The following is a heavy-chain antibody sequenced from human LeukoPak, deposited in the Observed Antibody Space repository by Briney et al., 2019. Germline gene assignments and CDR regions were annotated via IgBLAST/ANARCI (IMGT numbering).Heavy chain of an antibody. V-gene: IGHV4-30-4*01. CDR3: ARDRSVVGAGDAFDI. J-gene: IGHJ3*02. D-gene: IGHD1-26*01. CDR1: GVSISSGDYY. Sequence: SETLSLTCTVSGVSISSGDYYWSWIRQPPGKGLEWIGYIYYSGSTYYNPSLKSRVTISVDTSKNQFSLKLSSVTAADTAVYYCARDRSVVGAGDAFDIWGQGTMVTVSS. CDR2: IYYSGST.